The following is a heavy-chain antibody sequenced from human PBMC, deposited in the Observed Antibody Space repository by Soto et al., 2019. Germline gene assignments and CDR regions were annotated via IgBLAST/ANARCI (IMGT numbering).Heavy chain of an antibody. J-gene: IGHJ5*02. D-gene: IGHD3-10*01. CDR3: ARHGITMVRGVSATRFDP. V-gene: IGHV4-59*08. CDR1: GGSISSYY. Sequence: SETLSLTSPVSGGSISSYYWSWIRQPPGKGLEWIGYIYYSGSTNYNPSLKSRVTISVDTSKNQFSLKLSSVTAADTAVYYCARHGITMVRGVSATRFDPWGQGTLVTVSS. CDR2: IYYSGST.